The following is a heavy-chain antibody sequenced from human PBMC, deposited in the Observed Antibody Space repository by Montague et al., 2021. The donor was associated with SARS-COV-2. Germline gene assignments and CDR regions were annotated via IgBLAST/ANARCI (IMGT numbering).Heavy chain of an antibody. CDR3: ARAQNICFIANCVNYFDL. V-gene: IGHV4-59*01. Sequence: SETLSLTCSVSGVSTSNYYWTWIRQSPGKGLQWIGYIFYTGSTKFNPSLKTRVSMSLDASKNHFSLRLSAVTAADTARYYCARAQNICFIANCVNYFDLWGLGALVTVSS. J-gene: IGHJ4*02. D-gene: IGHD2-15*01. CDR1: GVSTSNYY. CDR2: IFYTGST.